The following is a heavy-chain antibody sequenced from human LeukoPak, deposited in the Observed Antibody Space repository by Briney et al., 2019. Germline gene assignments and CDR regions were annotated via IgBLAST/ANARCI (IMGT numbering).Heavy chain of an antibody. CDR3: ARARSGYYHY. D-gene: IGHD3-3*01. CDR2: IYHSGIT. V-gene: IGHV4-30-2*01. J-gene: IGHJ4*02. CDR1: GGSISSGGYY. Sequence: SETLSLTCTVSGGSISSGGYYWSWIRQPPGKGLEWIGYIYHSGITYYNPSLKSRVTISVDGSKNQFSLKLSSVTAADTAVYYCARARSGYYHYWGQGTLVTVSS.